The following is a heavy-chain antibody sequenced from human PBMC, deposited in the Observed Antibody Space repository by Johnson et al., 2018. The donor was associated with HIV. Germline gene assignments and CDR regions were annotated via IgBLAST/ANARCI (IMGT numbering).Heavy chain of an antibody. CDR1: GFTFDDYG. J-gene: IGHJ3*02. D-gene: IGHD5-12*01. V-gene: IGHV3-20*04. Sequence: VQLVESGGGVVRPGGSLRLSCAASGFTFDDYGMSWVRQAPGKGLEWVSGINWHGGSTGYADSVKVRFTISRDNAKNSLYLQMNSLRAEDTALYYCARDFYAVVATPFIGSAFDIWGQGTMVTVSS. CDR2: INWHGGST. CDR3: ARDFYAVVATPFIGSAFDI.